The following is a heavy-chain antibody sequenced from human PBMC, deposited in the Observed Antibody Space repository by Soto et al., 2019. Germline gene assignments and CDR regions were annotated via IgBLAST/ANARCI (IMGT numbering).Heavy chain of an antibody. V-gene: IGHV3-74*01. CDR2: INSDGSST. CDR3: ATRYYYGSGSMYGMDV. Sequence: GGSLRLSCAASGFTFSSYWMHWVRQAPGKGLVWVSRINSDGSSTSYADSVKGGFTISRDNAKNTLYLQMNSLRAEDTAVYYCATRYYYGSGSMYGMDVWGQGTTVTVSS. CDR1: GFTFSSYW. D-gene: IGHD3-10*01. J-gene: IGHJ6*02.